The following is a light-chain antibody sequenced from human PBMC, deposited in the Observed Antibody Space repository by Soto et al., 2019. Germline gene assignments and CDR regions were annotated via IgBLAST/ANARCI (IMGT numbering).Light chain of an antibody. CDR2: DND. CDR3: GTWDSSLNTLV. CDR1: SSNIGNKY. J-gene: IGLJ2*01. Sequence: QSVLTQPPSVSAAPGQTVTISCSGSSSNIGNKYVSWYQQLPETAPKLLIYDNDKRPSGISDRFSGSKSGTSATLGITGLQTGDEADYYCGTWDSSLNTLVFGGGTKLTVL. V-gene: IGLV1-51*01.